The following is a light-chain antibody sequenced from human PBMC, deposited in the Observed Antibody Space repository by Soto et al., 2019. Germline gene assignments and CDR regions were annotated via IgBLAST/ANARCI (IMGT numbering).Light chain of an antibody. CDR2: EGT. J-gene: IGLJ2*01. V-gene: IGLV2-14*01. Sequence: QSVLTQPASVSGSPGQSVTISCTGTSGDIGRYKFVSWFQQHPGKAPKLLIFEGTNRPSGVSHRFSGSKSGNTASLTISGLQAEDEAMYFCSSSTNTKTLVIFGGGTKVTVL. CDR1: SGDIGRYKF. CDR3: SSSTNTKTLVI.